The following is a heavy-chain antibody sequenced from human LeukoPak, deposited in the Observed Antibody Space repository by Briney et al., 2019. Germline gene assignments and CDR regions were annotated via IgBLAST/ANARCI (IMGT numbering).Heavy chain of an antibody. CDR3: ARGRGYCSSTSCYDYYYYYYMDV. CDR1: GGSISSYY. CDR2: IYYSGST. V-gene: IGHV4-59*01. Sequence: SETLSLTCTVSGGSISSYYWSWIRQPPGKGLEWIGYIYYSGSTNYNPSLKNRVTISVDTSKNQFSLKLSSVTAADTAVYYCARGRGYCSSTSCYDYYYYYYMDVWGKGTTVTVSS. D-gene: IGHD2-2*01. J-gene: IGHJ6*03.